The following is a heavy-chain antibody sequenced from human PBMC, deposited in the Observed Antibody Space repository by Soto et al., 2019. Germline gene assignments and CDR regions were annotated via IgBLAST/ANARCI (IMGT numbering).Heavy chain of an antibody. V-gene: IGHV3-30*18. CDR3: AKGGVGSTSNAFDI. Sequence: ESGGGVVQPGRSLRLSCAASGFTFRSYGMHWVRQAPAKGLEWVAVISYDGSNKYYADSVKGRFTISRDNSKNTLYLQMNSLRAEDTAVYYCAKGGVGSTSNAFDIWSQGTMVTVSS. CDR1: GFTFRSYG. J-gene: IGHJ3*02. CDR2: ISYDGSNK. D-gene: IGHD1-26*01.